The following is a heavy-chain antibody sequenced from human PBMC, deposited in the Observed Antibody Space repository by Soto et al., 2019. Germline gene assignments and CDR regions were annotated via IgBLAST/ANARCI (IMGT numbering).Heavy chain of an antibody. V-gene: IGHV5-51*01. CDR1: GYSFTSYW. CDR2: IYPGDSDT. J-gene: IGHJ3*02. Sequence: PGESLKISCKGSGYSFTSYWIGWVRQMPGKGLEWMGIIYPGDSDTRYSPSFQGQVTISADKSTSTAYLQWSSLKASDTAMYYCARGCYSGSYLRCAFDIWGQGTMVTVSS. D-gene: IGHD1-26*01. CDR3: ARGCYSGSYLRCAFDI.